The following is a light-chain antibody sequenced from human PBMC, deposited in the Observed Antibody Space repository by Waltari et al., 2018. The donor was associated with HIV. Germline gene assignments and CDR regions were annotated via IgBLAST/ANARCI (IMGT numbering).Light chain of an antibody. V-gene: IGKV2-28*01. CDR3: MQGLPTPCT. J-gene: IGKJ3*01. CDR1: PSLRHSNEYNY. CDR2: LGS. Sequence: IVMTQFPLSLPVNPGEPASISCMSTPSLRHSNEYNYLSWFLQKPGQSPRRLIYLGSNRASGVPDRFSGGGSGTNLTLKIRRVEADDVRVYYCMQGLPTPCTLGPGTKVDI.